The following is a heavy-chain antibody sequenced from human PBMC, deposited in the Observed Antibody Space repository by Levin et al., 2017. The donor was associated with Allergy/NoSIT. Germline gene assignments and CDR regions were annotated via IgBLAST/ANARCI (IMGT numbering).Heavy chain of an antibody. V-gene: IGHV4-34*01. CDR2: INHSGST. CDR3: ARGRIAALDY. CDR1: GGSFSGYY. Sequence: SETLSLTCAVYGGSFSGYYWSWIRQPPGKGLEWIGEINHSGSTNYNPSLKSRVTISVDTSKNQFSLKLSSVTAADTAVYYCARGRIAALDYWGQGTLVTVSS. D-gene: IGHD6-13*01. J-gene: IGHJ4*02.